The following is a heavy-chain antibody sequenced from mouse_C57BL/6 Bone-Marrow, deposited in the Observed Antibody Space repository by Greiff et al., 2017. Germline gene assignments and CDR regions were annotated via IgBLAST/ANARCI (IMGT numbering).Heavy chain of an antibody. D-gene: IGHD1-1*01. Sequence: EVQLVESGGDLVKPGGSLKLSCAASGFTFSSYGMSWVRQTPDKRLEWVATISSGGSCTYYPDSVKGRFTISRDNAKNTLYLQMSSLKSEDTAMYYGARHGDYYSSSYWYFDVWGTGTTVTVSS. V-gene: IGHV5-6*01. CDR1: GFTFSSYG. J-gene: IGHJ1*03. CDR3: ARHGDYYSSSYWYFDV. CDR2: ISSGGSCT.